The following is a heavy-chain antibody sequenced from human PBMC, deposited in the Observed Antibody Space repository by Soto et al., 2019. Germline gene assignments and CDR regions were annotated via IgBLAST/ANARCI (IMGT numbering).Heavy chain of an antibody. CDR1: GFIFSNYA. J-gene: IGHJ5*02. Sequence: EVQLLESGGGLVEPGGSLRLSCAASGFIFSNYAMNWVRQAPGKGLEWVSTISARGSSTYYADSVKGRCTISRDKSKNTLYLQMNSLRAEDTAVYYCAKDGRVGGTGDWFDPWGQGILVTVSS. CDR3: AKDGRVGGTGDWFDP. D-gene: IGHD3-10*01. V-gene: IGHV3-23*01. CDR2: ISARGSST.